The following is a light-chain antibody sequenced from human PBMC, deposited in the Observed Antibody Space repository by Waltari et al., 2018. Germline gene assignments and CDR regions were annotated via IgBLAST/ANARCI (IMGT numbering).Light chain of an antibody. V-gene: IGKV2-28*01. CDR2: LGS. CDR1: QSLLHRNGYNS. J-gene: IGKJ1*01. CDR3: QQYYRTPWT. Sequence: DIVMTQSPLSLPVTPGEPASISCRSSQSLLHRNGYNSLEWYLQKPGQSPQLLLYLGSNRASGVPDRFSGSGSGTDFTLKISRVEAEDVAVYYCQQYYRTPWTFGQGTKVEIK.